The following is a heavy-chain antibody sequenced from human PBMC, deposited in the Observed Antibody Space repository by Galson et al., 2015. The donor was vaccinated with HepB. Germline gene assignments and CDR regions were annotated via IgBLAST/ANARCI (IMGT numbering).Heavy chain of an antibody. V-gene: IGHV1-46*01. CDR3: ARDSPAYGMDV. CDR2: INPSGGST. Sequence: SVKVSCKASGYTFTSYYMHWVRQAPGQGLEWMGIINPSGGSTGYAQKFQGRVTMTRDTSTSTVYMELSSLRSEDTAVYYCARDSPAYGMDVWGQGTLVTVSS. CDR1: GYTFTSYY. J-gene: IGHJ6*02.